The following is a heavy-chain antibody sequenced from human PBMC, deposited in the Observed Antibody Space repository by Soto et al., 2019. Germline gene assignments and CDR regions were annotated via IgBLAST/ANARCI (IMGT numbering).Heavy chain of an antibody. Sequence: VQLQGSGPGLVKPSQTLSLTRTVSGASVNTGDYYWSYIRQPPGKGLEWLGYIFYSGDTYYNPSLKSRATISLNTSRNQFSLTLTSVTDADTAVYYCVGTGTTDDFWGQGTLVTVSS. CDR3: VGTGTTDDF. V-gene: IGHV4-30-4*01. J-gene: IGHJ1*01. CDR2: IFYSGDT. D-gene: IGHD1-7*01. CDR1: GASVNTGDYY.